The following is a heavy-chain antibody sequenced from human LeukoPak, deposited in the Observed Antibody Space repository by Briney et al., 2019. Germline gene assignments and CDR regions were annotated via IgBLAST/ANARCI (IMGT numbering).Heavy chain of an antibody. D-gene: IGHD3-22*01. J-gene: IGHJ4*02. CDR3: AGKYYYDSSGYFYVDW. CDR2: IYTSGST. CDR1: GGSISSGSYY. V-gene: IGHV4-61*02. Sequence: SETLSLTCTVSGGSISSGSYYWSWIRQPAGKGLEWIGRIYTSGSTNYNPSLKSRVTISVDTSKNQFSLKLSSVTAADTAVYYCAGKYYYDSSGYFYVDWWGQGTQVTVSS.